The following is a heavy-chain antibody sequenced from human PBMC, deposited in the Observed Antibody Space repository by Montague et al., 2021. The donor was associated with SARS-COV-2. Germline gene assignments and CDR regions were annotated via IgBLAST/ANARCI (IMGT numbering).Heavy chain of an antibody. Sequence: SETLSLTCSVSGGSISSYSYYWGWIRQPPGKGLEWIGSIYYSGGTYYNPSLKSRVTISVDTSKNQFSLKLRSVTAADTAVYYCARDRLYGDYRGLLDYWGQGALVTVAS. J-gene: IGHJ4*02. CDR1: GGSISSYSYY. CDR3: ARDRLYGDYRGLLDY. D-gene: IGHD4-17*01. V-gene: IGHV4-39*07. CDR2: IYYSGGT.